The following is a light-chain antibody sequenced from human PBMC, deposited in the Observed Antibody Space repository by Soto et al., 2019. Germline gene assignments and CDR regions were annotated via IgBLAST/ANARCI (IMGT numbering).Light chain of an antibody. V-gene: IGKV1-5*03. CDR1: QSISSW. CDR2: KAS. Sequence: DIQMTQSPSTLSASVGDRVTITCRASQSISSWLAWYQQKPGKAPKLLIYKASSLESGVPSRFSGSGSGTEFTLTISSLQPDELATYYCQQYNSFPTFGKGTKVEIK. CDR3: QQYNSFPT. J-gene: IGKJ1*01.